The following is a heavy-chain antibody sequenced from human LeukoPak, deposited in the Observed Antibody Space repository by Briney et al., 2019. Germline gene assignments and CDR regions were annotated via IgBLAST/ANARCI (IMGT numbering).Heavy chain of an antibody. J-gene: IGHJ4*02. CDR2: ISGTGGST. CDR1: GFTFGDYA. V-gene: IGHV3-23*01. D-gene: IGHD6-13*01. CDR3: AKEPNLSIATSGMYFDY. Sequence: PGGSLRLSCRTAGFTFGDYAMSWVRQAPGKGLEWLSVISGTGGSTYSADSVKGRFTISRDNSKNTLYLQMNSLRAEDTAVYYCAKEPNLSIATSGMYFDYWGQGTLVTVSS.